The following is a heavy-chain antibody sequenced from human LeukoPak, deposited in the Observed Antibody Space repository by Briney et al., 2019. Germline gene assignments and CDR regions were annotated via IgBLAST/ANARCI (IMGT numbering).Heavy chain of an antibody. CDR1: GFTFSSYG. J-gene: IGHJ4*02. CDR2: IRYDGGNQ. D-gene: IGHD2-2*01. V-gene: IGHV3-30*02. Sequence: GGSLRLSCAASGFTFSSYGIHWVRQAPGKGLEWVAFIRYDGGNQYYADSVKGRSTISRDNSKNTLYVQMNSLRVEDTAVYYCARDGRPSAPGGYQFDYWGQGTLVTVSS. CDR3: ARDGRPSAPGGYQFDY.